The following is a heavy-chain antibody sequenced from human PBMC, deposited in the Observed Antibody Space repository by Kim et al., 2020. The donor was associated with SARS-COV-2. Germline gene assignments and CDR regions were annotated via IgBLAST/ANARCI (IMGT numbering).Heavy chain of an antibody. D-gene: IGHD3-22*01. Sequence: GGSLRLSCAASGFTFSSYSMNWVRQAPGKGLEWVSSISSSSSYIYYADSVKGRFTISRDNAKNSLYLQMNSLRAEDTAVYYCARDRNYYDSSGYSVYYYYYGMDVWGQGTTVTVSS. CDR1: GFTFSSYS. J-gene: IGHJ6*02. CDR2: ISSSSSYI. CDR3: ARDRNYYDSSGYSVYYYYYGMDV. V-gene: IGHV3-21*01.